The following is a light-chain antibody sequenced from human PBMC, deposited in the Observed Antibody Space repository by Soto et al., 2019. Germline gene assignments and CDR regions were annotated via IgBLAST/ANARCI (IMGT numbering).Light chain of an antibody. V-gene: IGKV3-20*01. J-gene: IGKJ1*01. CDR3: QQYASSPWK. CDR1: QSVTSNY. CDR2: GAS. Sequence: EIVLTQSPGTLSLSPGERATLSCRASQSVTSNYLAWYQQKPGQAPSLLIYGASARAAGIPDRFSGSGTGTDFALTISGLEPEDFAVYFCQQYASSPWKFGKGTKVEIK.